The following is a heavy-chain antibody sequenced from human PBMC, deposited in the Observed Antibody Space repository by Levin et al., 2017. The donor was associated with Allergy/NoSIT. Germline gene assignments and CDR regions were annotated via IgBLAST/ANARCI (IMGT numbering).Heavy chain of an antibody. Sequence: ETLSLTCAASGFTFSSYSMNWVRQAPGKGLEWVSSISSSSSYIYYADSVKGRFTISRDNAKNSLYLQMNSLRAEDTAVYYCARALYCGGDCALDYWGQGTLVTVSS. CDR2: ISSSSSYI. V-gene: IGHV3-21*01. CDR3: ARALYCGGDCALDY. J-gene: IGHJ4*02. CDR1: GFTFSSYS. D-gene: IGHD2-21*01.